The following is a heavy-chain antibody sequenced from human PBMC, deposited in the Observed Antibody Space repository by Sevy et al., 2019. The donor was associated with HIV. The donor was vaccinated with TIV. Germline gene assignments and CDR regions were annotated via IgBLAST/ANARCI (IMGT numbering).Heavy chain of an antibody. CDR3: AKDSRVYSSSHFDY. CDR1: GFTISDYY. Sequence: GGSLRLSCAASGFTISDYYMTWIRQAPGKGLEWVSYISSGSTYINYADSVKGRFTISRDNAKNSLYLQMNSLRAEDTAVYYCAKDSRVYSSSHFDYWGQGTLVTVSS. J-gene: IGHJ4*02. D-gene: IGHD6-13*01. CDR2: ISSGSTYI. V-gene: IGHV3-11*06.